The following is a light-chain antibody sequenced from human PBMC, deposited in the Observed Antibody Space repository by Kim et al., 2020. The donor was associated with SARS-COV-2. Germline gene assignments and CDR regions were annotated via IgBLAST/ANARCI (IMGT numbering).Light chain of an antibody. V-gene: IGLV3-21*04. Sequence: SYELTQPPSVSVAPGKTARITCGGNNIGSKSVHWYQQKPGQAPVLVIYYDSDRPSGIPERFSGSNSGNTATLTISRVEAGDEADYYCQVWDSSSDHPVFGGGAQVTVL. CDR1: NIGSKS. J-gene: IGLJ2*01. CDR3: QVWDSSSDHPV. CDR2: YDS.